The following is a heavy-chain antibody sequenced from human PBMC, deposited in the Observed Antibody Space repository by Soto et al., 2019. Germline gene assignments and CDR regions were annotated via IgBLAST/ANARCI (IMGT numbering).Heavy chain of an antibody. CDR1: SDSINNYY. CDR2: VHYSGRT. J-gene: IGHJ3*02. V-gene: IGHV4-59*01. D-gene: IGHD5-18*01. Sequence: SETLSLTCTVSSDSINNYYWSWIRQPPGKGLEWIGYVHYSGRTNYNPSLKSRVTISVDTSKNQFSLKLSSVTAADTAVYYCARESHGAGTAMVFLSAFDIWGQGTMVTVSS. CDR3: ARESHGAGTAMVFLSAFDI.